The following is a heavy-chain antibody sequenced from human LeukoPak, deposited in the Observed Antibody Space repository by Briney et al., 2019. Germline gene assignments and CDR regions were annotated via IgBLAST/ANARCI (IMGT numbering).Heavy chain of an antibody. CDR3: ARDGDYDSSGYHFDY. CDR2: VSYDGHNK. CDR1: GFTFSYFA. J-gene: IGHJ4*02. D-gene: IGHD3-22*01. Sequence: GGSLRLSCAASGFTFSYFAMHWVRQAPGRGLEWVAVVSYDGHNKYYGDSVKGRFTISRDNSKNTLYLQMDSLRAEDTAVYYCARDGDYDSSGYHFDYWGQGTLVTVSS. V-gene: IGHV3-30-3*01.